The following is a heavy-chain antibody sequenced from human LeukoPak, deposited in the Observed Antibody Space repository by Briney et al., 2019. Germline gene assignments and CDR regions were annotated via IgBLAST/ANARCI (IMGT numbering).Heavy chain of an antibody. Sequence: GGSLRLSCAASGFTFSDYYMSWIRQAPGKGLEWVSYISSTSNTIYYANSVKGRFTISRDNAKNSLYLQMNSLRAEDTAVYYCARDTSGWYRGGLDYWGQGTLVTVSS. J-gene: IGHJ4*02. CDR3: ARDTSGWYRGGLDY. CDR1: GFTFSDYY. CDR2: ISSTSNTI. D-gene: IGHD6-19*01. V-gene: IGHV3-11*04.